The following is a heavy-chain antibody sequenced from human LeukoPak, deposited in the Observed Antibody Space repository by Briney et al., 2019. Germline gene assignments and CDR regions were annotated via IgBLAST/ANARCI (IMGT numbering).Heavy chain of an antibody. CDR3: ARVTMIVVVNWFDP. D-gene: IGHD3-22*01. V-gene: IGHV4-59*12. CDR2: IYYSGST. Sequence: SETLSLTCTVSGGSISYYYWSWIRQPPGKGLEWIGYIYYSGSTNYNPSLKSRVTISVDTSKNQFSLKLSSVTAADTAVYYCARVTMIVVVNWFDPWGQGTLVTVSS. J-gene: IGHJ5*02. CDR1: GGSISYYY.